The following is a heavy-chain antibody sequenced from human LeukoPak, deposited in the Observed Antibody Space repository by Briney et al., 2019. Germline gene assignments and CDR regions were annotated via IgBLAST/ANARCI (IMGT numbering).Heavy chain of an antibody. CDR3: ARVSGTYDAFDI. CDR2: IYYSGST. J-gene: IGHJ3*02. V-gene: IGHV4-30-4*01. D-gene: IGHD3-3*02. CDR1: GGSISSGDYY. Sequence: SRTLSLTCTVSGGSISSGDYYWSWIRQPPGKGLEWIGYIYYSGSTYYNPSLKSRVTISVDTSKNQFSLKLSSVTAADTAVYYCARVSGTYDAFDIWGQGTMVTVSS.